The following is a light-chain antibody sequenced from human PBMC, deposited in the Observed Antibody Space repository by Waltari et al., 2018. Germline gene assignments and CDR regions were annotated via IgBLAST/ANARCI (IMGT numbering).Light chain of an antibody. J-gene: IGLJ2*01. V-gene: IGLV2-14*03. Sequence: QSALTQPASVSGSPGQSITISCTGTSSDVGIYDYVSWFQHHPGKAPKLIIYDVTNRPSGFSSRFSGSKSGNTASLTISGLQAEDEADYFCSSYTTSTTLVFGGGTKLSVL. CDR2: DVT. CDR1: SSDVGIYDY. CDR3: SSYTTSTTLV.